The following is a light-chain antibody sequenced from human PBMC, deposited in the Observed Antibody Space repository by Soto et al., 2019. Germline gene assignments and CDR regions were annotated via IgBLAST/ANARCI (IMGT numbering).Light chain of an antibody. CDR1: QSVTTN. V-gene: IGKV3-15*01. J-gene: IGKJ2*01. CDR2: GAS. Sequence: EIVMSQSPATLSVSPGERATLSCRASQSVTTNLAWYQQKPGQTPRLLIYGASIRATGIPTRFSGSGSGTEFTLTITSLQSEDFAIYYCQQYNGWPPYTFGPGTKLEIK. CDR3: QQYNGWPPYT.